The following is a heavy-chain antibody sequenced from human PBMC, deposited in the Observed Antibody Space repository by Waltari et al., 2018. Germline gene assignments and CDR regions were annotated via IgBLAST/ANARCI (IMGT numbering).Heavy chain of an antibody. CDR1: GFSFSTYW. J-gene: IGHJ6*02. CDR2: IIPNGNTV. D-gene: IGHD3-10*01. V-gene: IGHV3-74*01. CDR3: ARSGFMDV. Sequence: EVQLVESGGGLVQPGGSLRLSCAASGFSFSTYWMNWARQVPGEGLVSVARIIPNGNTVLYADSVKGRFTTSRDNAKNTLYLQMNSLRDDDTAVYYCARSGFMDVWGQGTTVTVSS.